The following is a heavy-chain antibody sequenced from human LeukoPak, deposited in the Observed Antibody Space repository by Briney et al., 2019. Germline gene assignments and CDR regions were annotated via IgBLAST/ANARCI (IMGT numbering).Heavy chain of an antibody. J-gene: IGHJ3*02. Sequence: GGSLRLSCAASGFTFSSYGMHWVRQAPGKGLEWVAVISYDGSNKYYADSVKGRFTISRDNSKNTLYLQMNSLRAEDTAVYYCARENDAFDIWGQGTMVTVSS. CDR3: ARENDAFDI. CDR2: ISYDGSNK. V-gene: IGHV3-30*03. CDR1: GFTFSSYG.